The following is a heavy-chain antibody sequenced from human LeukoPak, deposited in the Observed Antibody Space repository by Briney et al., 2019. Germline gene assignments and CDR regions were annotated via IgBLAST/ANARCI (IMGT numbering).Heavy chain of an antibody. CDR1: GCSISSSIYY. Sequence: SGALSVTCIVSGCSISSSIYYWGWIRQPPGTGRVWIGSIYYSESSYYNTFLKSRVPISVATSKNHFFLKLSAVSAADTACYSWARAPEYGLYYFDYWGQGTLVTVSS. CDR2: IYYSESS. J-gene: IGHJ4*02. D-gene: IGHD2-2*01. CDR3: ARAPEYGLYYFDY. V-gene: IGHV4-39*02.